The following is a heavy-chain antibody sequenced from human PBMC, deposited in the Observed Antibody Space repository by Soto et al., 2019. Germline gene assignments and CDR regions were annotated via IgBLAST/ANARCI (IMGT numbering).Heavy chain of an antibody. J-gene: IGHJ4*02. V-gene: IGHV1-58*02. CDR2: IVVGSGNT. CDR1: GFTFTSSA. Sequence: ASVKVSCKASGFTFTSSAMQWVRQARGQRLEWIGWIVVGSGNTNYAQKFQERVTITRDMSTSTAYMELSSLRSEDTAVYYCAAADPLYYDILPGTTSPYYFDYWGQGTLVTVSS. CDR3: AAADPLYYDILPGTTSPYYFDY. D-gene: IGHD3-9*01.